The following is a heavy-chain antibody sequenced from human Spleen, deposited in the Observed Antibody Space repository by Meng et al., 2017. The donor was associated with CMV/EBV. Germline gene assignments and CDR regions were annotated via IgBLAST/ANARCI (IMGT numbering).Heavy chain of an antibody. Sequence: GESLKISCAASGFTLRTFWMSWVRQAPGKGLEWVANIKQDGSEKYYVDSVKGRFTISRDNAKNSLYLQMNSLRAEDTTVYYCAREDGYTKRGAFDVWGQGTMVTVSS. CDR3: AREDGYTKRGAFDV. CDR1: GFTLRTFW. CDR2: IKQDGSEK. D-gene: IGHD5-24*01. V-gene: IGHV3-7*01. J-gene: IGHJ3*01.